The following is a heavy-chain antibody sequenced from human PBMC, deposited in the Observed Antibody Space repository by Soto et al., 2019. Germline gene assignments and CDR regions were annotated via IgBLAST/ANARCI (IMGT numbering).Heavy chain of an antibody. D-gene: IGHD3-22*01. J-gene: IGHJ4*02. Sequence: GESLKISCKGSGYSFAGYWITWVRQKPGKGLEWMGRIDPSDSQTYYSPSFRGHVTISVTKSITTVFLQWSSLRTSDTAMYYCARQIYDSDTGPNFQYYFDSWGQGTPVTVSS. V-gene: IGHV5-10-1*01. CDR2: IDPSDSQT. CDR3: ARQIYDSDTGPNFQYYFDS. CDR1: GYSFAGYW.